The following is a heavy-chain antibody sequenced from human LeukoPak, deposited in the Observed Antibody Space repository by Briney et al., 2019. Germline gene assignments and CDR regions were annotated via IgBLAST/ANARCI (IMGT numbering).Heavy chain of an antibody. CDR1: GGTFSSYA. CDR2: IIPILGIA. J-gene: IGHJ4*02. V-gene: IGHV1-69*04. Sequence: SVRLSCTPSGGTFSSYAISWVREAPGHGLEWMGRIIPILGIANYAQKFQGRVTITADKSTSTAYMRLSSLRSEDTAVYYCARDVVVVAATPSGFDYWGQGTLVTVSS. D-gene: IGHD2-15*01. CDR3: ARDVVVVAATPSGFDY.